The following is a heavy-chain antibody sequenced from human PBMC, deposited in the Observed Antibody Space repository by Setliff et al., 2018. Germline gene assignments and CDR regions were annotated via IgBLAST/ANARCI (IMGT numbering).Heavy chain of an antibody. Sequence: PGGSLRLSCAASGFTFSSYAMSWVRQAPGKGLEWVSAISGSGGSTYYADSVKGRFTISRDNSKNTPYLQMNSLRAEDTAVYYCAKTLRGITMVRGVIPSTGHWGQGTLVTVSS. CDR3: AKTLRGITMVRGVIPSTGH. J-gene: IGHJ4*02. CDR1: GFTFSSYA. V-gene: IGHV3-23*01. D-gene: IGHD3-10*01. CDR2: ISGSGGST.